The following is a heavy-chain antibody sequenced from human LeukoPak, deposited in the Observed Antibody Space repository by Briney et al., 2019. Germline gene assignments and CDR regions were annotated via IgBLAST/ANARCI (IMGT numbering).Heavy chain of an antibody. J-gene: IGHJ6*04. CDR1: GGSFSGYY. D-gene: IGHD2-2*01. V-gene: IGHV4-34*01. Sequence: SETLSLTCAVYGGSFSGYYWSWIRQPPGKGLEWIGEINHSGSTNYNPSLKSRVTISVDTSKNQFSLKLSSVTAADTAVYHCARAGCSSTSCYSHYYYYGMDVWGKGTTVTVSS. CDR3: ARAGCSSTSCYSHYYYYGMDV. CDR2: INHSGST.